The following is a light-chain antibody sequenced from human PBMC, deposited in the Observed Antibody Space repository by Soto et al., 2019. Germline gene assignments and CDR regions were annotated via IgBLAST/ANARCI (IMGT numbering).Light chain of an antibody. Sequence: SYELTQTPSVSVAPGQTARITCGGDNLGSKSVNWYQQKPGQAPVLVVYDDTDRPSGIPERFSGSSSGNTATLTISRVEAGDEADYYCQVWDTANDDVFAAGTKLTVL. V-gene: IGLV3-21*02. CDR3: QVWDTANDDV. CDR2: DDT. J-gene: IGLJ1*01. CDR1: NLGSKS.